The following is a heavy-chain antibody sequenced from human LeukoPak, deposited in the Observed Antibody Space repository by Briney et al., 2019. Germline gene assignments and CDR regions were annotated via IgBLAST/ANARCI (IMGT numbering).Heavy chain of an antibody. CDR1: GYTFTSYD. J-gene: IGHJ4*02. V-gene: IGHV1-8*01. Sequence: ASVKVSCKASGYTFTSYDFNWVRQATGQRPEWMGWMSPNSGDTGYAQKFQDRVTMTRNTSISTAYMELSSRRSDGTAVYYCARGPPNWGYDYWGPGTLVTVSS. D-gene: IGHD7-27*01. CDR2: MSPNSGDT. CDR3: ARGPPNWGYDY.